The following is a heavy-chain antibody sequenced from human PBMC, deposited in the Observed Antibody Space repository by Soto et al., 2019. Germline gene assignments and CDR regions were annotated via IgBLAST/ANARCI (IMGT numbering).Heavy chain of an antibody. V-gene: IGHV1-3*01. CDR1: GFSLNTYV. CDR3: ARRPLLESHFDY. CDR2: VNAASGNT. Sequence: QVHLVQSGAEARKPGASVNVSCMASGFSLNTYVVHWVRQAPGQGLEWMGWVNAASGNTQTSQKFQGRLTLTRDKSANTAYMELSNLRTEDTAVYFCARRPLLESHFDYWGQGTRVAVSS. J-gene: IGHJ4*02.